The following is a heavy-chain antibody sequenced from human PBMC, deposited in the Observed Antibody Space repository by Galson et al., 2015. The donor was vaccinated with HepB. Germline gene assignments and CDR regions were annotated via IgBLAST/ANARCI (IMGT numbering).Heavy chain of an antibody. CDR1: GYTFTSYG. V-gene: IGHV1-18*04. J-gene: IGHJ6*02. CDR2: ISAYNGNT. D-gene: IGHD3-16*02. CDR3: ARVPPYTFGGVIAPGGYYYGMDV. Sequence: SVKVSCKASGYTFTSYGISWVRQAPGQGLEWMGWISAYNGNTNYAQKLQGRVTMTTDTSTSTAYMELRSLRSDDTAVYYCARVPPYTFGGVIAPGGYYYGMDVWGQGTTVTVSS.